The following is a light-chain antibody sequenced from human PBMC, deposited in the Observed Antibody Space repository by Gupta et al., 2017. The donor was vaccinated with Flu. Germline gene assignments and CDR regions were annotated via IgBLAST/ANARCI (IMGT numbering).Light chain of an antibody. CDR3: QQSDSNPRT. Sequence: DIQMTQSPSSLSASVGDRVTITCRTTQSISTYLNWYQQKPGKAPKVLIYSVSTLQSGVPSRFSGSGSGTEFTLTISSLQPEDFATYYCQQSDSNPRTFGQGTKV. CDR2: SVS. CDR1: QSISTY. J-gene: IGKJ1*01. V-gene: IGKV1-39*01.